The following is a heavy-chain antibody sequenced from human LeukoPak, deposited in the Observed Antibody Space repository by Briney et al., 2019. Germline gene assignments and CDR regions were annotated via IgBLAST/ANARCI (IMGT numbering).Heavy chain of an antibody. Sequence: ASVKVSCKASGYTFTSYYMHWVRQAPGQGLEWMGIINPSGGSTSYAQKFQGRVTMTRDTSTSTVYMELSSLRSEDTAVYYCARVDSYYYDSSGREAYWGQGTLVTVSS. CDR3: ARVDSYYYDSSGREAY. CDR1: GYTFTSYY. CDR2: INPSGGST. J-gene: IGHJ4*02. V-gene: IGHV1-46*01. D-gene: IGHD3-22*01.